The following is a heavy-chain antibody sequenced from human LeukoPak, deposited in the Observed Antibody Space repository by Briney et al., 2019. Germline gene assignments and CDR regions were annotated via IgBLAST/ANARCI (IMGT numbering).Heavy chain of an antibody. CDR1: GYTFTSYG. V-gene: IGHV1-18*01. J-gene: IGHJ4*02. CDR2: ISAYNGNT. CDR3: ARGSAPAVEIQLWLPPGN. Sequence: ASVKVSCKASGYTFTSYGISWVRQAPGQGLEWMGWISAYNGNTNYAQKLQGRVTMTTDTSTSTAYMELRSLRSDDTAVYYCARGSAPAVEIQLWLPPGNWGQGTLVTVSS. D-gene: IGHD5-18*01.